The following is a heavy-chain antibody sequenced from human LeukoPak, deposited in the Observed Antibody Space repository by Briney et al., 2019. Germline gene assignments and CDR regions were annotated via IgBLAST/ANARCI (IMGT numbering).Heavy chain of an antibody. CDR2: ISSSGSTI. V-gene: IGHV3-48*04. J-gene: IGHJ4*02. CDR3: ARAYSSSWYHLY. CDR1: GFTFSSYA. D-gene: IGHD6-13*01. Sequence: GGSLRLSCAASGFTFSSYAMSWVRQAPGKGLEWVSYISSSGSTIYYADSVKGRFTISRDNAKNSLYLQMNSLRAEDTAVYYCARAYSSSWYHLYWGQGTLVTVSS.